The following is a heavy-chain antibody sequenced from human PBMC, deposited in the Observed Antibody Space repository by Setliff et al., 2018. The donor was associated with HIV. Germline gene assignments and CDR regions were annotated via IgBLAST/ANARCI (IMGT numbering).Heavy chain of an antibody. CDR1: GFTFSSYW. J-gene: IGHJ4*02. CDR2: ISGSGGGT. V-gene: IGHV3-21*01. CDR3: ARGRPTGYFDC. Sequence: GGSLRLSCAASGFTFSSYWMHWVRQAPGKGLEWVSGISGSGGGTYYADSVKGRFTISRDNAKNSLYLQMNSLRGEDTAVYYCARGRPTGYFDCWGQGTLVTVSS. D-gene: IGHD1-1*01.